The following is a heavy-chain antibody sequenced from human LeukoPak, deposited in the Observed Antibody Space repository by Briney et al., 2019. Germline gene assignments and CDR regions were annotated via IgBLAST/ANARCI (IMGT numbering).Heavy chain of an antibody. CDR1: GFTFRSYG. V-gene: IGHV3-33*01. J-gene: IGHJ6*02. D-gene: IGHD3-10*01. CDR3: ARANYGSGSNYYYGMDV. Sequence: ERPLRLSCAASGFTFRSYGMHWVRQAPGKGLEWVAVIWHDGKNKYYADSVKGRFTISRDNSKNTLYLQMNNLRAEDTAVYYCARANYGSGSNYYYGMDVWGQGTTVTVSS. CDR2: IWHDGKNK.